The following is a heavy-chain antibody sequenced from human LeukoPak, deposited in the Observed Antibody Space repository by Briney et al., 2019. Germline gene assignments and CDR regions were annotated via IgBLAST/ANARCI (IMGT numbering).Heavy chain of an antibody. D-gene: IGHD4-17*01. CDR3: ARDPNGDYIGAFDM. Sequence: GGSLRLSCTASGFTFSAYAMMWVRQAPGKGPEWVSAIRGGGGSAFYADSVKGRITISRDNSKYTLFLQMNSLRAEDTAVYYCARDPNGDYIGAFDMWGPGTMVTVSS. CDR1: GFTFSAYA. V-gene: IGHV3-23*01. CDR2: IRGGGGSA. J-gene: IGHJ3*02.